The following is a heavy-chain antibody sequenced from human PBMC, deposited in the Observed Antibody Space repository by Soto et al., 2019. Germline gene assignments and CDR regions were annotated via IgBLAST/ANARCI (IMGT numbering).Heavy chain of an antibody. D-gene: IGHD2-15*01. CDR1: GFTFSNAW. CDR2: IKSKTDGGTT. CDR3: TTEDLGYCSGGSCYIHYYYYYGMDV. Sequence: NPGGSLRLSCAASGFTFSNAWMSWVRQAPGKGLEWVGRIKSKTDGGTTDYAAPVKGRFTISRDDSKNTLYLQMNSLKTEDTAVYYCTTEDLGYCSGGSCYIHYYYYYGMDVWGQGTTVTVSS. V-gene: IGHV3-15*01. J-gene: IGHJ6*02.